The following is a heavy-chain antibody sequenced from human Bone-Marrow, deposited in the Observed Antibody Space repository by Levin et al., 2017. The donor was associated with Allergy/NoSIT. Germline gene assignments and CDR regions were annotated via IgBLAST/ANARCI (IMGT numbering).Heavy chain of an antibody. D-gene: IGHD3-9*01. Sequence: SETLSLTCTVSGASINNYYWSWIRQPPGKGLEWIGYVYYSGSTKYNPSLKSRVTMSVDTSKNQFSLMLNSVTAADTAVYYCARRDYDILTAFYYCEYWGQGTLVTVSS. J-gene: IGHJ4*02. CDR1: GASINNYY. CDR3: ARRDYDILTAFYYCEY. V-gene: IGHV4-59*08. CDR2: VYYSGST.